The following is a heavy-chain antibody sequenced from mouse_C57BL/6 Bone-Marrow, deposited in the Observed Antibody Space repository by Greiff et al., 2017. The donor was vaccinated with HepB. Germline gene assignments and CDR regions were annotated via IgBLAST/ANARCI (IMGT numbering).Heavy chain of an antibody. J-gene: IGHJ1*03. Sequence: QVQLQQPGAELVKPGASVKLSCKASGYTFTSYWMQWVKQRPGQGLEWIGEIDPSDSYTNYNQKFKGKATLTVDTSSSTAYMQLSSLTSEDSAVYYCARSPYYGSSSFFDWYFDVWGTGTTVTVSS. CDR3: ARSPYYGSSSFFDWYFDV. CDR2: IDPSDSYT. D-gene: IGHD1-1*01. V-gene: IGHV1-50*01. CDR1: GYTFTSYW.